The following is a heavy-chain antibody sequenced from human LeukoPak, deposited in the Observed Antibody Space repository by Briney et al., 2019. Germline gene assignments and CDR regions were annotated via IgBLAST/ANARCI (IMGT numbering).Heavy chain of an antibody. CDR2: ISSVSNAI. Sequence: GGSLRLSCAASGFTFGSYSMNWVRQAPGKGLEWLAYISSVSNAIYYADSVRGRFTISRDNAKNSLYLQMNSLRAEDTADYYCAKWVGTLGSLDYWGQGTLVTVSS. CDR1: GFTFGSYS. D-gene: IGHD4-23*01. CDR3: AKWVGTLGSLDY. V-gene: IGHV3-48*04. J-gene: IGHJ4*02.